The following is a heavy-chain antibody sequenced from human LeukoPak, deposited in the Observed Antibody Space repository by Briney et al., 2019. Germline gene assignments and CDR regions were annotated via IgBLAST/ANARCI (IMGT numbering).Heavy chain of an antibody. J-gene: IGHJ4*02. V-gene: IGHV3-7*01. D-gene: IGHD2-21*02. CDR2: IKHDGGEQ. Sequence: SGGSLRLSSAASGFTFSSYLMGWVRQTPGKGLEWLASIKHDGGEQNYVDSVKGRFTIFRDNAKNSLYLQMNSLRVDDTAVYYCASNCGAACWGQGTLVTVSS. CDR1: GFTFSSYL. CDR3: ASNCGAAC.